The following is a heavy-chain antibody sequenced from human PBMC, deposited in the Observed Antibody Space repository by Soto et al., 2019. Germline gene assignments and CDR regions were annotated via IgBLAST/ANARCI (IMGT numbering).Heavy chain of an antibody. D-gene: IGHD1-26*01. J-gene: IGHJ4*02. Sequence: GESLKISCKGSGYRVTSYWISWVRQMPGKGLEWMGRIDPSDSYTNYSPSFQGHVTISADKSISTAYLQWSSLKASDTAMYYCALNLVGATTSKNFDYWGQGTLVTVSS. CDR2: IDPSDSYT. V-gene: IGHV5-10-1*01. CDR1: GYRVTSYW. CDR3: ALNLVGATTSKNFDY.